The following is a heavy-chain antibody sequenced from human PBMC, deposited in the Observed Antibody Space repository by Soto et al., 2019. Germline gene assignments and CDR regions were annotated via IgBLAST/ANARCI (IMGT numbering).Heavy chain of an antibody. CDR3: ASLSSFWSGYYLDY. V-gene: IGHV3-66*01. Sequence: EVQLVESGGGLVQPGGSLRLSCAASGFTVSSNYMSWVRQAPGKGLEWVSVIYSGGSTYYADSVKGRFTISRDNSKNTLYLQMNSLRAEDTAVYYCASLSSFWSGYYLDYWGQGTLVTVSS. J-gene: IGHJ4*02. D-gene: IGHD3-3*01. CDR1: GFTVSSNY. CDR2: IYSGGST.